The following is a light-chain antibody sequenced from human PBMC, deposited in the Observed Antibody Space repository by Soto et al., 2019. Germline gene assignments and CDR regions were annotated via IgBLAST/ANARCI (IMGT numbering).Light chain of an antibody. Sequence: QSALTQPASVSGSPGQSITISCTGTSSDVSGYNYVSWYQEHPGKAPKLMIYDVSNRPSGLSNRFSGSKSGNTAFLTISGLQAGDEADYYCRSYTSSSALVVFGGGTKLTVL. V-gene: IGLV2-14*01. CDR1: SSDVSGYNY. CDR3: RSYTSSSALVV. CDR2: DVS. J-gene: IGLJ2*01.